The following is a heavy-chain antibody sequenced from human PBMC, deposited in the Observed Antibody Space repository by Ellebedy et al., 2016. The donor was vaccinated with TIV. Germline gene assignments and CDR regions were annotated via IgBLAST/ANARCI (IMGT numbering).Heavy chain of an antibody. Sequence: AASVKVSCKASGYTFTSYYLHWVRQAPGQGLEWMGMINPFTGTASYPQKFQGRVTMTRDSSTSTVYMEVSSLKSEDTAVFYCARDAPYTSMATGYTMDVWGQGTTVTVSS. CDR1: GYTFTSYY. J-gene: IGHJ6*02. V-gene: IGHV1-46*01. D-gene: IGHD5-18*01. CDR2: INPFTGTA. CDR3: ARDAPYTSMATGYTMDV.